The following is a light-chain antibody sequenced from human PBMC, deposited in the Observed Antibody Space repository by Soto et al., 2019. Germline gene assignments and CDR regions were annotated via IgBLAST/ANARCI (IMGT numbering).Light chain of an antibody. J-gene: IGKJ5*01. Sequence: ENVLTQSPGTLSLSPGERATLSCRASQTVSSDLTWYQQRPGQAPRLLIYGASKRATGIPDRFSGSGSGTDFTLTISRLEPEDCALYYCQQYGTSPITFGQGTRLEIK. V-gene: IGKV3-20*01. CDR1: QTVSSD. CDR2: GAS. CDR3: QQYGTSPIT.